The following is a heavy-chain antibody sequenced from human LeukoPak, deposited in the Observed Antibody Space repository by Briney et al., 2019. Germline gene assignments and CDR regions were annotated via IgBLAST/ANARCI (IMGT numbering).Heavy chain of an antibody. Sequence: PGGSLRLSCAASGSTFSSYSMNWVRQAPGKGLEWVSSISSSSSYIYYADSVKGRFTISRDNAKNSLYLQMNSLRAEDTAVYYCARLIVVVPAAAFDYWGQGTLVTVSS. CDR3: ARLIVVVPAAAFDY. V-gene: IGHV3-21*01. D-gene: IGHD2-2*01. CDR1: GSTFSSYS. J-gene: IGHJ4*02. CDR2: ISSSSSYI.